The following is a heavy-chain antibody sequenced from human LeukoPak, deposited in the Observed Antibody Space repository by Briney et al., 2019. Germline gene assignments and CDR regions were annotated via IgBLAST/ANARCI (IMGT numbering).Heavy chain of an antibody. J-gene: IGHJ4*02. D-gene: IGHD2-15*01. Sequence: HPGGSLRLSCAASGFPFSSYAMSWVRQSPGKGLEWVSAISGGNGNTYYAYYADSVRGRFTISRDSSKNTLYLQMNSLRAEDTAVYYCARVKDPSGLFYWGQGAQVTVSS. V-gene: IGHV3-23*01. CDR3: ARVKDPSGLFY. CDR2: ISGGNGNTYYA. CDR1: GFPFSSYA.